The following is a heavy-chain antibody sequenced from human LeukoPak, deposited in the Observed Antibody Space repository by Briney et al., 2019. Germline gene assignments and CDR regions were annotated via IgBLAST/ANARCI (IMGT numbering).Heavy chain of an antibody. CDR3: AREGGTSCYGCWTWFDP. CDR1: GYSFTSYW. Sequence: GESLKISCKGSGYSFTSYWIGWVRQMPGKGLEWMGIIYPSDSDTRYSPSFQGQVTISADKSISTAYLQWSSLKASDTAMYYCAREGGTSCYGCWTWFDPWGQGTLVTVSS. CDR2: IYPSDSDT. J-gene: IGHJ5*02. D-gene: IGHD2-2*01. V-gene: IGHV5-51*01.